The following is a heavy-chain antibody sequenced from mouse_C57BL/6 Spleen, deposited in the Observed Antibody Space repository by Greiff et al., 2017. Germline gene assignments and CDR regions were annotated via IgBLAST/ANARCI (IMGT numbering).Heavy chain of an antibody. D-gene: IGHD1-1*01. Sequence: VQLQQPGAELVKPGASVKLSCKASGYTFTSYWMHWVKQRPGRGLEWIGRIDPNSGGTTYNEKFKSKATLTVDKPSSTAYMQLSSLTSADSAVYYCALITTVVATRGGDWYFDVWGTGTTVTVSS. CDR2: IDPNSGGT. V-gene: IGHV1-72*01. J-gene: IGHJ1*03. CDR3: ALITTVVATRGGDWYFDV. CDR1: GYTFTSYW.